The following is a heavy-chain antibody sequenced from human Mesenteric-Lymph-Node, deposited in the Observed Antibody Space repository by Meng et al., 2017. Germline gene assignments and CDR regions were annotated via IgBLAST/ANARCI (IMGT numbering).Heavy chain of an antibody. D-gene: IGHD6-19*01. J-gene: IGHJ6*02. CDR3: ARDQGSGWGYYYGMDV. Sequence: GESLKISCAACGFTFSSYDMHWVRQATGKGLEWVSAIGTAGDTYYPGSVKGQFTISRENAKNSLYLQMNSLRAEDTAVYYCARDQGSGWGYYYGMDVWGQGTTVTVSS. CDR1: GFTFSSYD. CDR2: IGTAGDT. V-gene: IGHV3-13*03.